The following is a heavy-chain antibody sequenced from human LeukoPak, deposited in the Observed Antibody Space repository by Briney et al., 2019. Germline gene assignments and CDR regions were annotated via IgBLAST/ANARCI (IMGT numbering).Heavy chain of an antibody. CDR2: IYPGDSDT. CDR3: AGGRRDGYNSPYYFDY. CDR1: GSRFTSYW. J-gene: IGHJ4*02. D-gene: IGHD5-24*01. Sequence: GESLKISCKGSGSRFTSYWIGWVRQMPGKGLEWMGIIYPGDSDTRYSPSFQGQVTISADKSISTAYLQWSSLKASDTAMYYCAGGRRDGYNSPYYFDYWGQGTLVTVSS. V-gene: IGHV5-51*01.